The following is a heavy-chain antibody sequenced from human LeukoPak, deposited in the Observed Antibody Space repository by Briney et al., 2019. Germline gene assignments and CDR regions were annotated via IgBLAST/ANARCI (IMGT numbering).Heavy chain of an antibody. CDR3: TRGPLWVKERLFDP. CDR1: GGSLSSSSYY. Sequence: PETLSLTCTVSGGSLSSSSYYWGWIRQPPGKGLEWIGSIYYSGSTYYNPSLKSRITISVDTSKNQFSLKLRSVTAADTAVYYCTRGPLWVKERLFDPWGQGTQVTVSS. J-gene: IGHJ5*02. D-gene: IGHD3-16*01. CDR2: IYYSGST. V-gene: IGHV4-39*07.